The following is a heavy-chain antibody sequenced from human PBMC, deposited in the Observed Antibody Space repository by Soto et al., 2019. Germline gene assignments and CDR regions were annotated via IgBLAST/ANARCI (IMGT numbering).Heavy chain of an antibody. Sequence: SETLSRTCTVSGGSISSYYWSWIRQPPGKGLEWIGYIYYSGSTNYNPSLKSRVTISVDTSKNQFSLKLSSVTAADTAVYYCARIKSSWYFRPWGQGTLVTVSS. CDR1: GGSISSYY. CDR3: ARIKSSWYFRP. J-gene: IGHJ5*02. CDR2: IYYSGST. V-gene: IGHV4-59*01. D-gene: IGHD6-13*01.